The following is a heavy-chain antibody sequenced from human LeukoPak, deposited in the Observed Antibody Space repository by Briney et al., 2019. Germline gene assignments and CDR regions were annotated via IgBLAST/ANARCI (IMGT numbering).Heavy chain of an antibody. J-gene: IGHJ6*03. V-gene: IGHV4-59*01. Sequence: SETLSLTCAVYGGSFSGYYWSWIRQPPGKGLEWIGYIYYSGSTNYNPSLKSRVTISVDTSKNQFSLKLSSVTAADTAVYYCACQIEVGATHRGFYYYMDVWGKGTTVTISS. D-gene: IGHD1-26*01. CDR1: GGSFSGYY. CDR2: IYYSGST. CDR3: ACQIEVGATHRGFYYYMDV.